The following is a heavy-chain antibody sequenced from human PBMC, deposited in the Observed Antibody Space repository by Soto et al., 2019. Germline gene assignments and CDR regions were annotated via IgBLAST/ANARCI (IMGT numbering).Heavy chain of an antibody. CDR1: GFTFSSYA. CDR2: MSYEGSNK. J-gene: IGHJ4*02. Sequence: QVQLVESGGGVVQPGRSLRLSCAASGFTFSSYAMHWVRRAPGKGLAWMAVMSYEGSNKYYADSVKGRFTISRDNSKNALYLQRNSRRREDTALDHWAGDGGAYWGQGTLVIVFS. CDR3: AGDGGAY. V-gene: IGHV3-30-3*01. D-gene: IGHD3-16*01.